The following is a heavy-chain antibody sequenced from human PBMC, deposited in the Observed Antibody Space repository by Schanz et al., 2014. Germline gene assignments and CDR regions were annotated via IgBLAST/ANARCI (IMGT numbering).Heavy chain of an antibody. V-gene: IGHV3-66*01. CDR2: IYSDGRT. CDR1: GFTFSDSW. CDR3: AKRCSSTSCSHGAFDI. J-gene: IGHJ3*02. D-gene: IGHD2-2*01. Sequence: EVQLVESGGGLVQPGGSLRLSCAASGFTFSDSWMHWVRQAPGKGLEWVSVIYSDGRTYYGDSVKGRFTISRDNSKNTLYLQMNSLRDEDTAMYYCAKRCSSTSCSHGAFDIWGQGTMVTVSS.